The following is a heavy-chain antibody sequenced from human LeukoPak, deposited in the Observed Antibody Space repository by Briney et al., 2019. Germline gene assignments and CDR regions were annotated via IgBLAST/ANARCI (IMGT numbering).Heavy chain of an antibody. CDR1: GYTFTIYA. D-gene: IGHD6-19*01. CDR3: ARPAEAVAGTDFDY. V-gene: IGHV1-3*01. CDR2: INAGNGNT. Sequence: ASVKVSCKSSGYTFTIYAMHWVRQAPGQRLEWMGWINAGNGNTKYSQKFQGRVTITRDTSASTAYMELSSLRSEDTAVYYCARPAEAVAGTDFDYWGQGTLVTVSS. J-gene: IGHJ4*02.